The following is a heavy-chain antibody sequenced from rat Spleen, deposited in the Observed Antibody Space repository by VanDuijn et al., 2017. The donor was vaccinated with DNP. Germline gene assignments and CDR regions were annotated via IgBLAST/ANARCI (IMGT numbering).Heavy chain of an antibody. D-gene: IGHD1-10*01. Sequence: EVQLVETGGGLVQPGRSLKLSCVASGFTFSSYWMTWIRQVPGKGLEWVASIASSGGSTYYPDSVKGRFTISRDNAKNILYLQMNSLRSEDTATYYCVRVNNYDYYGLDAWGQGTSVTVSS. CDR3: VRVNNYDYYGLDA. CDR2: IASSGGST. V-gene: IGHV5-31*01. CDR1: GFTFSSYW. J-gene: IGHJ4*01.